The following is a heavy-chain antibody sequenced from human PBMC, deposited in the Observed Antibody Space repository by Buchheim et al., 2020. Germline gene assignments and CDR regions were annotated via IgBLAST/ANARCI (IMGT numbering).Heavy chain of an antibody. V-gene: IGHV3-23*04. D-gene: IGHD3-22*01. CDR1: GFGFSTYA. Sequence: EVHLVESGGGLVQPGGSLRLSCAASGFGFSTYALSWVRQAPGKGLEWVSNLSGDGAFTYYADSVKGRFTISRDNSKNTMYLQMNSLRVEDTAVYYCAKQEGYCDRSTCYFDYWGQGTL. CDR2: LSGDGAFT. J-gene: IGHJ4*02. CDR3: AKQEGYCDRSTCYFDY.